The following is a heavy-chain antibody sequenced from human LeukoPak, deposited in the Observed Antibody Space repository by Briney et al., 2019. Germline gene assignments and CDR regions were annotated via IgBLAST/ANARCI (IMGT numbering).Heavy chain of an antibody. V-gene: IGHV3-7*01. CDR3: ARNPRFWCGYGYYYYMDV. CDR1: GFTFSSYW. D-gene: IGHD5-12*01. CDR2: IKQDGSEK. J-gene: IGHJ6*03. Sequence: GGSLRLSCAASGFTFSSYWMSWVRQAPGKGLEWVANIKQDGSEKYYVDSVKGRFTISRDNAKNSLYLQMNSLRAEDTAVYYCARNPRFWCGYGYYYYMDVWGKGTTVTVSS.